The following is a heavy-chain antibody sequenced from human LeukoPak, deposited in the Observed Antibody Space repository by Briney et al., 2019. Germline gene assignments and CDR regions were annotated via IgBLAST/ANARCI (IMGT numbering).Heavy chain of an antibody. CDR2: IYSGGST. D-gene: IGHD3-22*01. Sequence: PGGSLRLSCAASGFTVSSNYMSWVRQAPGKGLEWVSVIYSGGSTYYADSVKGRFTISRDNSKNTLYLQMNSLRAEDTAVYYCARDRSSGYYHFDYWGQGTLVTVSS. J-gene: IGHJ4*02. V-gene: IGHV3-66*01. CDR1: GFTVSSNY. CDR3: ARDRSSGYYHFDY.